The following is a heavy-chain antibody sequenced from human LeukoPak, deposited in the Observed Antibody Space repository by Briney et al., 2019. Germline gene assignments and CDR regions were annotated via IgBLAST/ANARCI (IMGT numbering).Heavy chain of an antibody. J-gene: IGHJ4*02. CDR2: IKSQVSGGTT. D-gene: IGHD1-20*01. CDR1: GFIFDNAW. CDR3: STLTSRGLSDS. V-gene: IGHV3-15*01. Sequence: GGSLRLSCEGAGFIFDNAWMSWVRQAPEKGPEWVGRIKSQVSGGTTDYAAPVKGRFTFSRDDSKNMLYLQMNSLKSEDTAVYYCSTLTSRGLSDSWGQGTLVTVSS.